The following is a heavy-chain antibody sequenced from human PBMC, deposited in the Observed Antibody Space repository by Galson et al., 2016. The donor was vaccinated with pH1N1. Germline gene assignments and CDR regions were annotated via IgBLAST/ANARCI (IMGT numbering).Heavy chain of an antibody. D-gene: IGHD6-13*01. CDR1: GFTLSDYY. CDR2: IGSSGNV. V-gene: IGHV3-11*01. CDR3: AREWGIGAAGPLDS. Sequence: SLRLSCAASGFTLSDYYMNWIRETPERGLEWLSSIGSSGNVAYAYSVKGRFTISRDNAQNSLLLQMDSLRVDDTALYYCAREWGIGAAGPLDSWGQGALVIVSS. J-gene: IGHJ4*02.